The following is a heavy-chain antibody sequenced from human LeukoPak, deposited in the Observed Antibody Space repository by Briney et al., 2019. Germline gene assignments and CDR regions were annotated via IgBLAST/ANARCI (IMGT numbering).Heavy chain of an antibody. J-gene: IGHJ4*02. CDR3: AREGGWLQFDFFDY. CDR1: GFTFSSYA. Sequence: PGRSLRLSCAASGFTFSSYAMHWVRQAPGKGLEWVAVISYDGSNKYYADSVKGRFTISRDNSKNTLYLQMNSLRAEDTAVYYCAREGGWLQFDFFDYWGQGTLVTVSS. CDR2: ISYDGSNK. D-gene: IGHD5-24*01. V-gene: IGHV3-30-3*01.